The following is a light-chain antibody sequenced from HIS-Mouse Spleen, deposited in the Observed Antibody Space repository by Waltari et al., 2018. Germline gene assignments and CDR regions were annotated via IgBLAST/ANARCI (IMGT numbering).Light chain of an antibody. CDR1: QSVSSSY. CDR3: QQYGSSPT. CDR2: GAS. J-gene: IGKJ2*01. V-gene: IGKV3-20*01. Sequence: EIVLTQSPGTLSLSPGERATLSCRASQSVSSSYLAWYQQKPGQAPRLLIYGASSRATGIPDRFSGSGAGTDCTLTISILESEDFAVYDCQQYGSSPTFGQGTKLEIK.